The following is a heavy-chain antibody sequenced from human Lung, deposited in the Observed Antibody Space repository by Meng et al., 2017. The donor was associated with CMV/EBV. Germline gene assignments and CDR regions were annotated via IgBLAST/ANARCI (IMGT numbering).Heavy chain of an antibody. CDR2: IIPILGIA. Sequence: SVXVSXKASGGTFSSYAISWVRQAPGQRLEWMGGIIPILGIANYAQKFQGRVTITADKSTSTAYMELSSLRSEDTAVYYCASYRITIFGRPPYYYYGMDVWXQGTXVTVSS. J-gene: IGHJ6*02. D-gene: IGHD3-3*01. CDR3: ASYRITIFGRPPYYYYGMDV. V-gene: IGHV1-69*10. CDR1: GGTFSSYA.